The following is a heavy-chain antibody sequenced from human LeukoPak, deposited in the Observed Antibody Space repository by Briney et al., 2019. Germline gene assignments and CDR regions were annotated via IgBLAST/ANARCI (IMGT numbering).Heavy chain of an antibody. Sequence: GGSLRLSCAASGFTFSSYSMNWVRQAPGKGLEWVSSISSSSSYIYYADSVKGRFTISRDNAKNSLYLQMNSLRAEDTAVYYCARDHPLSIAAAGNLGTAFDIWGQGTMVTVSS. CDR3: ARDHPLSIAAAGNLGTAFDI. CDR1: GFTFSSYS. V-gene: IGHV3-21*01. J-gene: IGHJ3*02. D-gene: IGHD6-13*01. CDR2: ISSSSSYI.